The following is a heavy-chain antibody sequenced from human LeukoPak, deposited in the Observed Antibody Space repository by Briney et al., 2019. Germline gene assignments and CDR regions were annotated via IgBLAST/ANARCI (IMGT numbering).Heavy chain of an antibody. J-gene: IGHJ3*02. CDR1: GFTFSSYS. CDR2: ISSSSTI. CDR3: AREGPNDAFDI. V-gene: IGHV3-48*01. Sequence: GGSLRLSCAASGFTFSSYSMNWVRQVRGKGLEWVSYISSSSTIYYADSVKGRFTISRDNAKNSLYLQMNSLRAEDTAVYYCAREGPNDAFDIWGQGTMVTVSS.